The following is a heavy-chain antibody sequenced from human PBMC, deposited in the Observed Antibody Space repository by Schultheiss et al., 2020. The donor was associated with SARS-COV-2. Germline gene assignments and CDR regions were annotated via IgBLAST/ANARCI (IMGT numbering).Heavy chain of an antibody. CDR3: ARGGYNWNYEIDY. CDR1: GFTFSSYA. CDR2: ISYDGSNK. D-gene: IGHD1-7*01. V-gene: IGHV3-30-3*01. Sequence: GGSLRLSCAASGFTFSSYAMHWVRQAPGKGLEWVAVISYDGSNKYYADSVKGRFTISRDNSKNTLYLQMNSLRAEDTAVYYCARGGYNWNYEIDYWGQGTLVTVSS. J-gene: IGHJ4*02.